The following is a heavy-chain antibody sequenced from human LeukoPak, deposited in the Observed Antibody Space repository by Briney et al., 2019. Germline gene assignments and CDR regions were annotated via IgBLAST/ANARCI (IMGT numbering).Heavy chain of an antibody. CDR2: IYSGGST. J-gene: IGHJ4*02. CDR1: GFTVSSNY. Sequence: PGGSLRLSCAASGFTVSSNYMSWVRQAPGKGLEWVSVIYSGGSTYYADSVKGRFSISRDNAKNTLYLQMNSLRAEDTAVYYCGRDLGGRSGYWGQGTLVTVSS. D-gene: IGHD1-26*01. CDR3: GRDLGGRSGY. V-gene: IGHV3-53*01.